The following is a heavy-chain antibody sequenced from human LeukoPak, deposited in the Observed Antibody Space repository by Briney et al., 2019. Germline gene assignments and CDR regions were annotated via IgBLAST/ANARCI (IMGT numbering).Heavy chain of an antibody. Sequence: PGGSLRLSCAASGFTFSSYSMNWVRQAPGKGLELVSYISSSSSTIYYADSVKGRFTISRDNAKNSLYLQMNSLRAEDTAVYYCAREALSSSWGTDYWGQGTLVTVSS. CDR1: GFTFSSYS. CDR3: AREALSSSWGTDY. V-gene: IGHV3-48*01. D-gene: IGHD6-13*01. J-gene: IGHJ4*02. CDR2: ISSSSSTI.